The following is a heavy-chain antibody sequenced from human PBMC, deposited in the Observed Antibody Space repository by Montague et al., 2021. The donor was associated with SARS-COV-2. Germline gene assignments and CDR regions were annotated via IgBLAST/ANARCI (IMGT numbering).Heavy chain of an antibody. CDR2: IYSGGST. V-gene: IGHV3-66*01. CDR3: ARDPGRGMVRGVRGYYYGMDV. J-gene: IGHJ6*02. D-gene: IGHD3-10*01. CDR1: GSTVSSNY. Sequence: SLRLSCAASGSTVSSNYMSWVRQAPGKGLEWVSVIYSGGSTYYADSVKGRFTIPRDNSKNTVYLQMNSLRAEDTAVYYCARDPGRGMVRGVRGYYYGMDVWGQGTTVTVSS.